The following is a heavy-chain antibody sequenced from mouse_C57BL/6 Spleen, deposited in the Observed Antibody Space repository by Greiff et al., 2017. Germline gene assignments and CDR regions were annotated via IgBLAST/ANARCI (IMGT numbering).Heavy chain of an antibody. Sequence: QVQLQQPGAELVMPGASVKLSCKASGYTFTSYWMHWVKQRPGQGLEWIGEIDPSDSYTNYNQKFKGKSTLTVDKSSSTAYMQLSSLTSEDSAVYYCARGPSWGYWGQGTTLTVSA. CDR3: ARGPSWGY. V-gene: IGHV1-69*01. CDR2: IDPSDSYT. J-gene: IGHJ2*01. CDR1: GYTFTSYW.